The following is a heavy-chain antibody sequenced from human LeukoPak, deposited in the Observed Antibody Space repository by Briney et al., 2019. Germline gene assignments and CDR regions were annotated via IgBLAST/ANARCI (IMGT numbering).Heavy chain of an antibody. V-gene: IGHV1-2*02. CDR3: ARSGHIVVVPAADFDY. D-gene: IGHD2-2*01. J-gene: IGHJ4*02. Sequence: ASVKVSCKASGYTFTGYYMHWVRQAPGQGLEWMGWINPNSGGTNYAQKFQGRVTMTRDTSISTAYMELSRLRSDDTAVYYCARSGHIVVVPAADFDYWGQGTLVTVSS. CDR2: INPNSGGT. CDR1: GYTFTGYY.